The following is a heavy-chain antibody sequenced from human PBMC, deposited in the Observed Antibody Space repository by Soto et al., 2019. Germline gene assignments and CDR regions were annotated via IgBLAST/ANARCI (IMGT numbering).Heavy chain of an antibody. CDR3: ARHLQLSGGGHYFDF. J-gene: IGHJ4*02. CDR1: GYSFSTNW. Sequence: GESLKISCKGSGYSFSTNWIGWVRQLPGQGLEWMGIIFPGDSDTRYSPSFQGHVTISADKSISTAYLQWSSLQASDTAMYYCARHLQLSGGGHYFDFWGQGTLVTVSS. D-gene: IGHD4-4*01. V-gene: IGHV5-51*01. CDR2: IFPGDSDT.